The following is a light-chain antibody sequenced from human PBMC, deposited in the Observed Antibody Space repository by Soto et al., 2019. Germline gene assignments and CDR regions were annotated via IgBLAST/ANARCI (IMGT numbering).Light chain of an antibody. CDR2: GAS. Sequence: EIVMTQSPATLSVSTGERATLSCRASQSVSSNLAWYQQKPGQAPRLLIYGASTRATGIPARFSGSGSGTEFTLTINSPHSEDFAVYYCQQYNNWPLLFTFGPGTKVDIK. V-gene: IGKV3-15*01. CDR1: QSVSSN. CDR3: QQYNNWPLLFT. J-gene: IGKJ3*01.